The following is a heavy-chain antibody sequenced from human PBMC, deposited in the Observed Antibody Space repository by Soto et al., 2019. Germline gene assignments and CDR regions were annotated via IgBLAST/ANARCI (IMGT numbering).Heavy chain of an antibody. D-gene: IGHD3-10*01. J-gene: IGHJ4*02. CDR1: GFTFSSYA. Sequence: EVQLLESGGGLVQPGGSLRLSCAASGFTFSSYAMSWVRQAPGKGLEWVSAISGSGGSTYYADSVKGRFTISRDNSKNALYLQMNSLRAEDTAVYYCVAHYYGSGSPIYYWGQGTLVTVSS. CDR3: VAHYYGSGSPIYY. CDR2: ISGSGGST. V-gene: IGHV3-23*01.